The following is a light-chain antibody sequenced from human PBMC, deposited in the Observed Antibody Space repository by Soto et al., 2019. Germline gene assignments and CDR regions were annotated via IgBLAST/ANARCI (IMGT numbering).Light chain of an antibody. CDR3: SSYTSSTTLYV. Sequence: QSVLTQPASVSGSPGQSITISCTGASSDVGNYNYVSWYQQHPGEAPKLIIYDVSNRPSGVSNRFSGSKSGNTASLTISGLQAEDESDHYCSSYTSSTTLYVFGTGTKVTVL. J-gene: IGLJ1*01. V-gene: IGLV2-14*03. CDR1: SSDVGNYNY. CDR2: DVS.